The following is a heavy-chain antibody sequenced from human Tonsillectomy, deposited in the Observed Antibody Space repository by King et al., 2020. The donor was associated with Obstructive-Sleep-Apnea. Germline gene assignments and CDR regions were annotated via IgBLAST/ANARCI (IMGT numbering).Heavy chain of an antibody. D-gene: IGHD6-19*01. CDR2: ISWNSGSI. V-gene: IGHV3-9*01. J-gene: IGHJ4*02. CDR1: GFPFDDYA. CDR3: VKDKNSGWDVDYVDY. Sequence: VPLVASGGGLVPPGRSLRLSCAASGFPFDDYAMPWVRQAPGKGLEWVSGISWNSGSIGYADSVKGRFTISRDNAKNSLYLQMNSLRAEDTALYYGVKDKNSGWDVDYVDYWGQGTLVTVSA.